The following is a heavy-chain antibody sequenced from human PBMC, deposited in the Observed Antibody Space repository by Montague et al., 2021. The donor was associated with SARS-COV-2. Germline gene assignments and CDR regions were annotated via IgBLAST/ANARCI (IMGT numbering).Heavy chain of an antibody. CDR1: GGSVSISY. CDR3: ARQLMYDSGSYFDY. Sequence: SETLSLTCTVSGGSVSISYWSWIRQSPGKGLEWLGSLFYSGSTHYNPSVKSRVTISADTSKNQVSLRLTSVTAADTAVYCCARQLMYDSGSYFDYWGQGTLVTVSS. D-gene: IGHD3-10*01. CDR2: LFYSGST. J-gene: IGHJ4*02. V-gene: IGHV4-59*08.